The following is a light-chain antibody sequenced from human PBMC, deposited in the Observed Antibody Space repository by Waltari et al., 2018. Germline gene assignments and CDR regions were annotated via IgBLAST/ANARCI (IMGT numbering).Light chain of an antibody. CDR1: QSLLHSNGFNY. J-gene: IGKJ1*01. Sequence: DIVVTQSPLSLPVTPGDPASIPCRSSQSLLHSNGFNYLDWYLQKPGQSPQLLIYLGSNRASGVPDRFSGSGSGTDFTLKISRVEAEDVGVYYCMQSLRALWTFGQGTKVEIK. CDR3: MQSLRALWT. V-gene: IGKV2-28*01. CDR2: LGS.